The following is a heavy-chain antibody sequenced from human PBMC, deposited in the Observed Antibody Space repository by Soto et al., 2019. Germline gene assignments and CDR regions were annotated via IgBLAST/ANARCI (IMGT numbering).Heavy chain of an antibody. Sequence: QVQLVESGGGVVQPGRSLRLSCAASGFTLSRYGMHWVRQAPGKGLEWVAVISFEGSTQYYADSVKGRFTISRDNSKDTLSLQIHGLRTEDTAVYYCARGAEHQLLSRDYFYGMDVWGQGTTVSVSS. V-gene: IGHV3-30*05. CDR2: ISFEGSTQ. J-gene: IGHJ6*02. CDR3: ARGAEHQLLSRDYFYGMDV. CDR1: GFTLSRYG. D-gene: IGHD3-10*01.